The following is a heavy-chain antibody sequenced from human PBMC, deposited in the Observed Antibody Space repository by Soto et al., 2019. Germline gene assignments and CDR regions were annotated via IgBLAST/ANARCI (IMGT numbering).Heavy chain of an antibody. CDR1: GGSFSGYY. J-gene: IGHJ6*02. D-gene: IGHD3-22*01. CDR3: ARDWHYYDSSGYPRVYGMDV. Sequence: TLSLTCAACGGSFSGYYWSWIRQPPGKGLEWIGEINHSGSTNYNPSLKSRVTISVDTSKNQFSLKLSSVAAADTAVYYCARDWHYYDSSGYPRVYGMDVWGQGTTVTVSS. V-gene: IGHV4-34*01. CDR2: INHSGST.